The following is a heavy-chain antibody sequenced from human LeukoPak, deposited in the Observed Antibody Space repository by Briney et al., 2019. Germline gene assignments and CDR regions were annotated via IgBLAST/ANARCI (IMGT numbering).Heavy chain of an antibody. V-gene: IGHV4-4*02. CDR2: IIDSGST. Sequence: SETLSLTCAVSGGSISSNNWWGWVRQPPMKGLEWIGEIIDSGSTNYNPSLKGRITISLDKTKNQFSLNVNSVTAADTAVYYCATYGPTSGGYTFEYWGQGILVTVSS. CDR3: ATYGPTSGGYTFEY. CDR1: GGSISSNNW. D-gene: IGHD2-15*01. J-gene: IGHJ4*02.